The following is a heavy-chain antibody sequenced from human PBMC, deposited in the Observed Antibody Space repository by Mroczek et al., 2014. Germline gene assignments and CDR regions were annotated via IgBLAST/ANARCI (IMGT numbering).Heavy chain of an antibody. CDR2: ISSSSSYI. D-gene: IGHD3-22*01. CDR3: AKNRRPGGYDSSGFPLENTNDAFDI. CDR1: GFTFSSYS. Sequence: VQLVESGGGLVKPGGSLRLSCAASGFTFSSYSMNWVRQAPGKGLEWVSSISSSSSYIYYADSVKGRFTISRDNAKNSLYLQMNSLRAEDTAVYYCAKNRRPGGYDSSGFPLENTNDAFDIWGQGTMVTVSS. J-gene: IGHJ3*02. V-gene: IGHV3-21*01.